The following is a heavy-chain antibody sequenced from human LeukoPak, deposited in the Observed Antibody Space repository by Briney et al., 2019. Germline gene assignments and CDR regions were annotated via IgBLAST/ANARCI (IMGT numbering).Heavy chain of an antibody. CDR1: GYTFTSYD. CDR2: MNPNSGNT. D-gene: IGHD5-18*01. CDR3: ARAKRGYSYGYWYCYYYYYMDV. Sequence: ASVKVSCKASGYTFTSYDINWVRQATGQGLEWMGWMNPNSGNTGYAQKFQGRVTITRNTSISTAYMELSSLRSEDTAVYYCARAKRGYSYGYWYCYYYYYMDVWGKGTTVTVSS. J-gene: IGHJ6*03. V-gene: IGHV1-8*03.